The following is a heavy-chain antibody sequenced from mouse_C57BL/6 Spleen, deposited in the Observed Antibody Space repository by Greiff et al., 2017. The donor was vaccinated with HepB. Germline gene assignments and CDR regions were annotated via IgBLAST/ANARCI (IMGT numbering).Heavy chain of an antibody. CDR1: GFTFSDYG. CDR2: ISSGSSTI. Sequence: DVQLVESGGGLVKPGGSLKLSCAASGFTFSDYGMHWVRQAPEKGLEWVAYISSGSSTIYYADTVKGRFTISRDNAKNTLFLQMTSLRSEDTAMYYCARTDDYEYYFDYWGQGTTLTVSS. V-gene: IGHV5-17*01. D-gene: IGHD2-4*01. J-gene: IGHJ2*01. CDR3: ARTDDYEYYFDY.